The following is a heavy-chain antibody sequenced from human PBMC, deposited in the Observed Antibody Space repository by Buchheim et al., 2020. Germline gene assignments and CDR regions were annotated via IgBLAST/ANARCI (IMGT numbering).Heavy chain of an antibody. V-gene: IGHV3-30*03. CDR1: GFSFSSYG. CDR3: ARDIYSFGTVGTIDY. Sequence: QVQLVESGGGVVQPGRSLRLSCAASGFSFSSYGMHWVRQAPGKGLEWLAAKSNDGSRQAYADSVRGRLTISRDNSKSTLDLQMNSLSVDDAAVYYCARDIYSFGTVGTIDYWGQGT. D-gene: IGHD1-26*01. CDR2: KSNDGSRQ. J-gene: IGHJ4*02.